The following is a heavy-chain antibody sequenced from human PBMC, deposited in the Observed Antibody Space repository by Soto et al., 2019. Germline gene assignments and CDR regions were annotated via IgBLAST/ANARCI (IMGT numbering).Heavy chain of an antibody. V-gene: IGHV1-3*01. J-gene: IGHJ4*02. CDR3: ARGGDCSGGGCYSAY. CDR1: GYTFITYA. Sequence: QVQLVQSGAEVKKTGASVKVSCKASGYTFITYAVHWVRQAPGQRLEWMGWINGGNGNTKYSQRFQGRVTITRDRAASTAYMELNSLGSGDTAVYYCARGGDCSGGGCYSAYWGQGTLVTVSS. D-gene: IGHD2-15*01. CDR2: INGGNGNT.